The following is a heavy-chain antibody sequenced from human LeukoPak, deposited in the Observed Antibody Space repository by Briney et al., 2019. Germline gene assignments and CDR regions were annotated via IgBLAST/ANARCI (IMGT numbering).Heavy chain of an antibody. CDR3: ARDPYSSSWSYGMDV. D-gene: IGHD6-13*01. J-gene: IGHJ6*02. V-gene: IGHV3-23*01. CDR1: GFTFSSYA. Sequence: GGSLRLSCAASGFTFSSYAMSWVRQAPGKGLEWVSAISGSGGSTYYADSVEGRFTISRDNSKNTLYLQMNSLRAEDTAVYYCARDPYSSSWSYGMDVWGQGTTVTVSS. CDR2: ISGSGGST.